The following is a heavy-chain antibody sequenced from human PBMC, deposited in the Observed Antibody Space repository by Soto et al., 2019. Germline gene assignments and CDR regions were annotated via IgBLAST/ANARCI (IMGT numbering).Heavy chain of an antibody. Sequence: QVQLVESGGGVVQPGRSLRLSCAASGFTFSTYAMHWVRQAPGKGLEWVALISYDGSNTYYADSVKGRLTISRDNSKSTLYLQMNRLRAEDTAVYYCAKELAYCGGDCSPTYYYYYYGMDVWGQGTTDTVSS. V-gene: IGHV3-30*18. D-gene: IGHD2-21*02. CDR1: GFTFSTYA. CDR2: ISYDGSNT. CDR3: AKELAYCGGDCSPTYYYYYYGMDV. J-gene: IGHJ6*02.